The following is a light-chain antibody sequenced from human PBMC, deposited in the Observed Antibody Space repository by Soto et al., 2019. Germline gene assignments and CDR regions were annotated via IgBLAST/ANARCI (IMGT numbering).Light chain of an antibody. CDR3: QQYNNWPRT. CDR1: QSINTN. V-gene: IGKV3-15*01. J-gene: IGKJ1*01. Sequence: EIGMTQSPATLSVSPGDRATLSCRASQSINTNLAWYQQKPGQAPRLLIYGASTSATGIPASFSGSGSGTEFTLTISSLQSEDFAVYYCQQYNNWPRTFGQGTKVEIK. CDR2: GAS.